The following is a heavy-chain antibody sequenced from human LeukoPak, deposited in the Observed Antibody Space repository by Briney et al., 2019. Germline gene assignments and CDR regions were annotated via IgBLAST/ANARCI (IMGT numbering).Heavy chain of an antibody. V-gene: IGHV4-39*07. CDR1: GASIISDTYY. CDR2: IYYSGST. CDR3: ARNFYASSGYYLDDFYFDF. D-gene: IGHD3-22*01. J-gene: IGHJ4*02. Sequence: SETLSLTCTVSGASIISDTYYWGWIRQPPGKGLEWIGSIYYSGSTYYNPSLKSRVTMSVDTSTNQSSLKLISVTAADTALYYCARNFYASSGYYLDDFYFDFWGQGTLVTVSS.